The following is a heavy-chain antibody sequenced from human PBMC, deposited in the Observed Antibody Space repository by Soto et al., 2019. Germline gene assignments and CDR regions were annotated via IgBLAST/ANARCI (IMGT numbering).Heavy chain of an antibody. Sequence: ASVKVSCKASGYTFTSYYMHWVRQAPGQGLEWMGIINPSGGSTSYAQKFQGRVTMTRDTSTSTVYMELSSLRSEDTAVYYCATWGGAGFLEWLPAYYYGMDVWGQGTTVTVSS. D-gene: IGHD3-3*01. CDR2: INPSGGST. J-gene: IGHJ6*02. CDR3: ATWGGAGFLEWLPAYYYGMDV. CDR1: GYTFTSYY. V-gene: IGHV1-46*01.